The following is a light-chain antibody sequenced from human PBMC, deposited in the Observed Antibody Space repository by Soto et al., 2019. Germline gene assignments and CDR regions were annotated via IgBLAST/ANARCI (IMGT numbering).Light chain of an antibody. V-gene: IGLV7-43*01. CDR3: LLYYGGAHLV. Sequence: QTVVTQEPSLTVSPGGTVTLTCASSTGAVTSGNYPSWFQQKPGQTPRTLIYTTNNRHSWTPARFSGSLLGCKAALTLSGVQPEDEAEYYCLLYYGGAHLVFGGGTKLTVL. CDR1: TGAVTSGNY. CDR2: TTN. J-gene: IGLJ3*02.